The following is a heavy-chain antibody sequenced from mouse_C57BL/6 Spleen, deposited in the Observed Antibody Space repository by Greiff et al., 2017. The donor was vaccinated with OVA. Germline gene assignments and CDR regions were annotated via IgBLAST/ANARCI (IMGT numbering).Heavy chain of an antibody. J-gene: IGHJ2*01. CDR2: ISSGGDYI. CDR3: TRAAQGYYFDY. D-gene: IGHD3-2*02. CDR1: GFTFSSYA. V-gene: IGHV5-9-1*02. Sequence: EVMLVESGEGLVKPGGSLKLSCAASGFTFSSYAMSWVRQTPEKRLEWVAYISSGGDYIYYADTVKGRFTISRDNARNTLYLQMSSLKSEDTAMYYCTRAAQGYYFDYWGQGTTLTVSS.